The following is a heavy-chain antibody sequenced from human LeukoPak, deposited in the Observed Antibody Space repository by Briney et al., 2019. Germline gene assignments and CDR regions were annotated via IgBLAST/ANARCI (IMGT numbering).Heavy chain of an antibody. Sequence: GRSLRLSCAASGFTFSSYGMHWVRQAPGKGLEWVAVISYDGSNKYYADSVKGRFTISRDNSKNTLYLQMNSLRAENTGVYYGAKALVRDCSGGSCYGIDYWGQGTLVTVSS. CDR2: ISYDGSNK. V-gene: IGHV3-30*18. D-gene: IGHD2-15*01. CDR1: GFTFSSYG. J-gene: IGHJ4*02. CDR3: AKALVRDCSGGSCYGIDY.